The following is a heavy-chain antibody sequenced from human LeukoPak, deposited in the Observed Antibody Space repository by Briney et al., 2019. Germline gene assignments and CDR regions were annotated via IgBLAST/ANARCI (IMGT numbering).Heavy chain of an antibody. CDR3: ARDSGTYCSGGSCYVNWFDP. D-gene: IGHD2-15*01. Sequence: SETLCLTCAASGCSTSSYSWSWIRQPPGKGLEWIGCIYYSGNTKYNTSLESRVSTSVDTSKNQFSLRLSSVTAADTAVYYCARDSGTYCSGGSCYVNWFDPWGPGTLVTVSS. CDR1: GCSTSSYS. J-gene: IGHJ5*02. CDR2: IYYSGNT. V-gene: IGHV4-59*01.